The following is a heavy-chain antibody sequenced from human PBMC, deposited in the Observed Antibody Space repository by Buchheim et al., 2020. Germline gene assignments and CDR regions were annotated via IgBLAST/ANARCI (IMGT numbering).Heavy chain of an antibody. CDR3: ARGSGSFDYFDY. D-gene: IGHD1-26*01. CDR2: IYYTGST. J-gene: IGHJ4*02. CDR1: GGSINNDY. Sequence: QVHLQESGPGLVKPSETLSLTCTVSGGSINNDYWSWNRQPPGKGLEWIGYIYYTGSTNYNPSLKSRVTISVDTSKNQFSLKLSSVTAADTAVYYCARGSGSFDYFDYWGQGTL. V-gene: IGHV4-59*12.